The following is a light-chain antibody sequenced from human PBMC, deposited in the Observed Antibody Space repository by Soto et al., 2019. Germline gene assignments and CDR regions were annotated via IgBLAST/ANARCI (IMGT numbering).Light chain of an antibody. CDR2: AAS. CDR1: QSISSY. CDR3: QQSYSTPL. J-gene: IGKJ3*01. Sequence: DIQMTQSPSSLSASVGDRVTITCRASQSISSYLNWYQQKPGKAPKLLIYAASSLQSGVPSRFSGSGSGTDFTLTISSLQPEDFATYYCQQSYSTPLFGPGTKVGYQ. V-gene: IGKV1-39*01.